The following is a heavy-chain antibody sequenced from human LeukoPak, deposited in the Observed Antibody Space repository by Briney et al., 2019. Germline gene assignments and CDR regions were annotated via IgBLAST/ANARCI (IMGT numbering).Heavy chain of an antibody. V-gene: IGHV4-39*07. CDR3: ARISSLGIAAAGTHSPASYFDY. J-gene: IGHJ4*02. Sequence: SETLSLTCTVSGGSISSSSYYWGWIRQPPGKGLEWIGSIYYSGSTYYNPSLKSRVTISVDTPKNQFSLKLSSVTAADTAVYYCARISSLGIAAAGTHSPASYFDYWGQGTLVTVSS. CDR2: IYYSGST. CDR1: GGSISSSSYY. D-gene: IGHD6-13*01.